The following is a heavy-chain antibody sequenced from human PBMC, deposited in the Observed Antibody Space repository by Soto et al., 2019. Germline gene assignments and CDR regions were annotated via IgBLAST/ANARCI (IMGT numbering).Heavy chain of an antibody. D-gene: IGHD3-3*02. CDR2: IYTSGST. Sequence: SETLSLTCTVSGGSISSYYWSWIRQPAGKGLEWIGRIYTSGSTNYNPSLKSRVTMSVDTSKNQFSLKLGSVTAADTAVYYCARGGRIFGVVIINAFDIWGQGTMVTVSS. CDR1: GGSISSYY. J-gene: IGHJ3*02. CDR3: ARGGRIFGVVIINAFDI. V-gene: IGHV4-4*07.